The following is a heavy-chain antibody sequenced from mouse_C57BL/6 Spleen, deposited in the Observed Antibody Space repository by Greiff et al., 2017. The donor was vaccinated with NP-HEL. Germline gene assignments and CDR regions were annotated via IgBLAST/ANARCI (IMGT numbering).Heavy chain of an antibody. J-gene: IGHJ2*01. D-gene: IGHD4-1*01. CDR3: ARRQLTGTRDFDY. CDR2: IDPSDSET. CDR1: GYTFTSYW. Sequence: VQLQQPGAELVRPGSSVKLSCKASGYTFTSYWMHWVKQRPIQGLEWIGNIDPSDSETHYNQKFKDKATLTVDKSSSTAYMQLSSLTSEDSAVYYCARRQLTGTRDFDYWGQGTTLTVSS. V-gene: IGHV1-52*01.